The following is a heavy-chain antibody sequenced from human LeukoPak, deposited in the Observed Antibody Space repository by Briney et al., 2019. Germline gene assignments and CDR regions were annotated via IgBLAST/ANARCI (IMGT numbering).Heavy chain of an antibody. J-gene: IGHJ4*02. V-gene: IGHV3-23*01. CDR2: VSGSGDTT. D-gene: IGHD3-3*01. Sequence: ETGGSLRLSCAASGFTFSSYAMNWVRQAPGKGLEWVSAVSGSGDTTYYADSVKGRFTISRDNSKNTVFLQMNSLRADDTAVYYCAKSFASGVVIRHFDYWGQETLVTVSS. CDR1: GFTFSSYA. CDR3: AKSFASGVVIRHFDY.